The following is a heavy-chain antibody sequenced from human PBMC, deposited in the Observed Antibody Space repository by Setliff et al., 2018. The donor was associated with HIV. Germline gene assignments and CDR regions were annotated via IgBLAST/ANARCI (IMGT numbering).Heavy chain of an antibody. D-gene: IGHD3-16*01. CDR3: ARAGGRLSDFDI. CDR1: GYTFTSYY. J-gene: IGHJ3*02. V-gene: IGHV1-46*01. Sequence: ASVKVSCKASGYTFTSYYIHWVRQAPGQGLEWMGIINPGGGSTNYAQKFQDRVTMTRDTSTTTVYMDLRSLRSEDTAVYYCARAGGRLSDFDIWGQGTMVTVSS. CDR2: INPGGGST.